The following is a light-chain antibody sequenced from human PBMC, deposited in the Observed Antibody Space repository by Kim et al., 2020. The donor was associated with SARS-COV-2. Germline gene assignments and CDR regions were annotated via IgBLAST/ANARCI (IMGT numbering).Light chain of an antibody. CDR2: DAY. CDR3: QQYYSGLMYT. V-gene: IGKV1-NL1*01. CDR1: LDISNS. J-gene: IGKJ2*01. Sequence: ASIGDRVTITCRASLDISNSLAWYQLRPGKAPTLLVYDAYRLENGVPSRFSGSGSGTDYTLTITSLQPEDFATYYCQQYYSGLMYTFGQGTKLEI.